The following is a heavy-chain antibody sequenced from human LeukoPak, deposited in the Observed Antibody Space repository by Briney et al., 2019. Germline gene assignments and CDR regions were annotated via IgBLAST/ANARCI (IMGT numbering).Heavy chain of an antibody. CDR3: ARASMRFRNIVVVTDIHWFDP. D-gene: IGHD2-21*02. V-gene: IGHV4-61*01. Sequence: KPSETLSLTCTVSGCSVSSGSYYWSWIRQPPGKGLDWIVYIYYSGSTNDNPSLKRRVTISVDTSKNQFSLTLSSVTAADTAVYYCARASMRFRNIVVVTDIHWFDPWGQGTLVTVSS. CDR1: GCSVSSGSYY. CDR2: IYYSGST. J-gene: IGHJ5*02.